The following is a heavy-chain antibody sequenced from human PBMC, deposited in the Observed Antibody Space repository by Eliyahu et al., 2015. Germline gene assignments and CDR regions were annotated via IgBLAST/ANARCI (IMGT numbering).Heavy chain of an antibody. D-gene: IGHD3-3*01. CDR2: INPNSGGT. J-gene: IGHJ6*02. CDR1: GYXFPGYY. Sequence: QVQLVQSGAEVKKPGASVKVSCXASGYXFPGYYMPWGRQAPGQGLEWMGWINPNSGGTNYAQKFQGRVTMTRDTSISTAYMELSRLRSDDTAVYYCASSITIFGVVQDNYYYYGMDVWGQGTTVTVSS. V-gene: IGHV1-2*02. CDR3: ASSITIFGVVQDNYYYYGMDV.